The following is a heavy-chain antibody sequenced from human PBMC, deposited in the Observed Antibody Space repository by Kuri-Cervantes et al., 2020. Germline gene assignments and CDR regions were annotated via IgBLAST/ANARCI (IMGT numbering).Heavy chain of an antibody. CDR2: ISYDGSNK. Sequence: GESLKISCAASGFTFSSYGMHWVRQAPGKGLEWVAVISYDGSNKYYADSVKGRFTISRDNSKNTLYLQMNSLRAEDTAVYYCASKDRRNYYFDRRGQGTLVTVSS. D-gene: IGHD2-15*01. V-gene: IGHV3-30*03. J-gene: IGHJ4*02. CDR3: ASKDRRNYYFDR. CDR1: GFTFSSYG.